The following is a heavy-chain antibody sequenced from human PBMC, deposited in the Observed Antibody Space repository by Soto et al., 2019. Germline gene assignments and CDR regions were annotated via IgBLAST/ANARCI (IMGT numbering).Heavy chain of an antibody. J-gene: IGHJ4*02. CDR1: GFTSSDYY. V-gene: IGHV3-11*01. CDR3: AKMSSENYYDPVFS. D-gene: IGHD3-22*01. CDR2: ISSSGNTI. Sequence: QVQLVESGGGLVQTSGSLRIACVASGFTSSDYYMSWVRQAPGKGLEWVSYISSSGNTIYYADSVKGRFTISRDNAKNSVYLQMNSLRAEDTALYFCAKMSSENYYDPVFSWGQGTLVTVSS.